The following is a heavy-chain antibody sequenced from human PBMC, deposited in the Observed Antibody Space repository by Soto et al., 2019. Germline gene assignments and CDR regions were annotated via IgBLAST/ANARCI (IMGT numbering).Heavy chain of an antibody. Sequence: SETLSLTCAVSGGPFTSNNWWTWVRQPPGQGLKWIGEIYRTGSTNYNPSLKSRVTISLDKSENQFSLKVTSLTAADTAVYYCASRDPGTSVDYWGQGTLVTVS. CDR2: IYRTGST. V-gene: IGHV4-4*02. J-gene: IGHJ4*02. D-gene: IGHD1-7*01. CDR3: ASRDPGTSVDY. CDR1: GGPFTSNNW.